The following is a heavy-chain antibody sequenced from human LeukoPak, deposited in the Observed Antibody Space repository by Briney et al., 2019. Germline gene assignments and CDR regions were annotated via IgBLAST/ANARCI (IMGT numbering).Heavy chain of an antibody. CDR2: IYHSGST. CDR1: GYSISSEYY. V-gene: IGHV4-38-2*02. J-gene: IGHJ4*02. Sequence: KPSETLSLTCAVSGYSISSEYYWGWIRQPPGKGLGWIGTIYHSGSTYYNPSRKNRVTISVDTSKNQFSLKLSSVTAADTAVYYGAREPRLPLSPYYYDTSGYYDYWGQGTLATVSS. CDR3: AREPRLPLSPYYYDTSGYYDY. D-gene: IGHD3-22*01.